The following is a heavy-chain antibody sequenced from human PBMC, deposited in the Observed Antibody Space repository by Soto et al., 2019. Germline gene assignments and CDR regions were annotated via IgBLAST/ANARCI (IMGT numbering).Heavy chain of an antibody. CDR2: IIPIFGTA. Sequence: ASVKVSCKASGGTFSSYAISWVRQAPGQGLEWMGGIIPIFGTANYAQKFQGRVTITADGSTSTAYMELSSLRSEDTAVYYCARDRRARRDYYYGMDVWGQGTTVTVSS. V-gene: IGHV1-69*13. CDR1: GGTFSSYA. J-gene: IGHJ6*02. CDR3: ARDRRARRDYYYGMDV.